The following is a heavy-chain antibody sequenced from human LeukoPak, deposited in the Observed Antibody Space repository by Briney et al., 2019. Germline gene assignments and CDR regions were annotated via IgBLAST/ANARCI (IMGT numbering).Heavy chain of an antibody. J-gene: IGHJ6*03. D-gene: IGHD3-3*01. CDR1: GFTFDDYG. CDR2: IYYSGST. Sequence: GSLRLSCAASGFTFDDYGMSWIRQPPGKGLEWIGYIYYSGSTNYNPSLKSRVTISVDTSKNQFSLKLSSVTAADTAVYYCARVYYDFWSGWGYYYMDVWGKGTTVTVSS. V-gene: IGHV4-59*01. CDR3: ARVYYDFWSGWGYYYMDV.